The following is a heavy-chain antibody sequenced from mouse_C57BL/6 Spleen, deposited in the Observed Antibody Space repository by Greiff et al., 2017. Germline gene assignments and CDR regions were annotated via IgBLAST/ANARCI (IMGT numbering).Heavy chain of an antibody. J-gene: IGHJ4*01. CDR3: TTPPIYYYGSSYAMDY. V-gene: IGHV1-15*01. CDR1: GYTFTDYE. Sequence: QVQLQQSGAELVRPGASVTLSCKASGYTFTDYEMHWVKQTPVHGLEWIGAIDPETGGTAYNQKFKGKAILTADKSSSTAYMELRSLTSEDSAVYYCTTPPIYYYGSSYAMDYWGQGTSVTVSS. D-gene: IGHD1-1*01. CDR2: IDPETGGT.